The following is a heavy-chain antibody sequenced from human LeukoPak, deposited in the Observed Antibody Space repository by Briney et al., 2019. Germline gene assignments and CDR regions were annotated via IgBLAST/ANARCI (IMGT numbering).Heavy chain of an antibody. Sequence: ASVKVSCKASGYTFTSYGISWVQQAPGQGLEWMGWISAYNGNTNYAQKLQGRVTMTTDTSTSTAYMELRSLRSDDTAVYYCAGIPDGSGSSRFDYWGQGTLVTVSS. CDR1: GYTFTSYG. CDR2: ISAYNGNT. J-gene: IGHJ4*02. CDR3: AGIPDGSGSSRFDY. D-gene: IGHD3-10*01. V-gene: IGHV1-18*04.